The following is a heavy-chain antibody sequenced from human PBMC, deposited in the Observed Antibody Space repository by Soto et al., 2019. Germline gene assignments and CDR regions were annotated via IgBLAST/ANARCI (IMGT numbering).Heavy chain of an antibody. CDR1: GDSIRTVGHY. CDR3: ARATGTLRSRNCDY. D-gene: IGHD1-1*01. Sequence: PSETLSLTCSVSGDSIRTVGHYWTWFRQPPGKGLEWIGSIYHTGSTYYSKSLRSRLTMSVDTSKSQFSLRLSSVTAADTAVYYCARATGTLRSRNCDYWGQGSLVT. V-gene: IGHV4-31*03. J-gene: IGHJ4*02. CDR2: IYHTGST.